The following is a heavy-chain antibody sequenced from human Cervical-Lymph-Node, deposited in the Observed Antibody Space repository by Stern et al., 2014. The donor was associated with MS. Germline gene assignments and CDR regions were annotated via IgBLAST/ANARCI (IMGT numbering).Heavy chain of an antibody. CDR1: GFTVSRDY. J-gene: IGHJ4*02. Sequence: VQLVESGGGVIQPGGSLRLSCTASGFTVSRDYMTWVRQAPGKGLEWVSLITNVGSTFYTDSVKGRFTISRDDSKNNVYLHMTSLRAEDTAMYYCARDTSSPERSDWWGQGTLVTVSS. CDR2: ITNVGST. V-gene: IGHV3-53*01. CDR3: ARDTSSPERSDW. D-gene: IGHD1-1*01.